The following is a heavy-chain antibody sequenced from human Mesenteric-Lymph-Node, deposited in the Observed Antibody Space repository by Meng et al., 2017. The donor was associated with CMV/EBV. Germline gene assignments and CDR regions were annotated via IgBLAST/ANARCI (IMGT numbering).Heavy chain of an antibody. Sequence: GESLKISCAASGFTFSSYRMSWVRQAPGKGLEWVANIKQDGSEKYYVDSVKGRFTISRDNAKNSLYLQMNSLRAEDTAVYYCARGPQWLVLPGGMDVWGQGTTVTVSS. D-gene: IGHD6-19*01. CDR3: ARGPQWLVLPGGMDV. CDR1: GFTFSSYR. J-gene: IGHJ6*02. V-gene: IGHV3-7*01. CDR2: IKQDGSEK.